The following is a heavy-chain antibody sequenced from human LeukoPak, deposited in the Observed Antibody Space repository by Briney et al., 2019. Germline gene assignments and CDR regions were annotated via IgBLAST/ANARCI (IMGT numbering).Heavy chain of an antibody. J-gene: IGHJ4*01. V-gene: IGHV1-69*13. CDR3: ARARTDYFDSSGSPFHY. D-gene: IGHD3-22*01. CDR2: TIPIFNAA. Sequence: SVKVSCKASGGTFSNYALSWVRQAPGQGLEGMGATIPIFNAANYAQKFKGRVTITADESTSTAYMELRSLTSEDTALYYCARARTDYFDSSGSPFHYWGQGTLVTVSS. CDR1: GGTFSNYA.